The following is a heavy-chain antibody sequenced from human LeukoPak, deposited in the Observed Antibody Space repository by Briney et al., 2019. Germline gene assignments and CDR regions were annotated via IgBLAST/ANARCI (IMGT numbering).Heavy chain of an antibody. J-gene: IGHJ4*02. Sequence: GGTLRLSCAISGFTFSSYGMSWVRQAPGKGLEWVSIVSGSGATTHYADSVKGRFTISRDNSKNTVYLQMNSLRAEDTAVYYCAKGTSSRWTVFDYWGQGTLVTVSS. D-gene: IGHD6-13*01. CDR2: VSGSGATT. V-gene: IGHV3-23*01. CDR3: AKGTSSRWTVFDY. CDR1: GFTFSSYG.